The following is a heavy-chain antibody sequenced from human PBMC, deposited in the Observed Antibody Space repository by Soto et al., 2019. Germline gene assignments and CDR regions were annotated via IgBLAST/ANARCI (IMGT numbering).Heavy chain of an antibody. D-gene: IGHD1-1*01. CDR3: ARSGDNYNRLDY. CDR1: GFTFSDYY. Sequence: GGSLRLSCEGSGFTFSDYYISWIRQAPGKGLEWISYSSNSGTFSRYADSVKGRFSISRDNTKNLLYLQMNSLRAEDTAVYYCARSGDNYNRLDYWGQGTLVTVSS. J-gene: IGHJ4*02. V-gene: IGHV3-11*06. CDR2: SSNSGTFS.